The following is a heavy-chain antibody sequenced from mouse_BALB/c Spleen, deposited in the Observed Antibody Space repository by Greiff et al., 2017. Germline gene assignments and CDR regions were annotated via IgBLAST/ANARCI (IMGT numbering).Heavy chain of an antibody. CDR1: GFTFSDYY. J-gene: IGHJ2*02. CDR3: AKGGCNVAVGY. D-gene: IGHD3-3*01. V-gene: IGHV5-4*02. Sequence: EVQLVESGGGLVKPGGSLKLSCAASGFTFSDYYMHWVRQTPEKGLEWVANISDGGSYTYYPDSVKGRFTISRDNAKNNLYLQMSSLTSEDTAMYYCAKGGCNVAVGYWGQGTSLTVSA. CDR2: ISDGGSYT.